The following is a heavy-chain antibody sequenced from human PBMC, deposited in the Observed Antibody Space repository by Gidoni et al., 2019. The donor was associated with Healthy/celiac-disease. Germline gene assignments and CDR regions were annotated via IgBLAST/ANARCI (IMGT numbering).Heavy chain of an antibody. CDR1: GFTFDDYA. CDR3: AKGGSGYYAYDAFDI. V-gene: IGHV3-9*01. Sequence: EVQLVESGGGLVQPGRSLRLSCAASGFTFDDYAMHWVRQAPGKGLEWVSGISWNSGSIGYADSVKGRFTISRDNAKNSLYLQMNSLRAEDTALYYCAKGGSGYYAYDAFDIWGQGTMVTVSS. D-gene: IGHD3-22*01. CDR2: ISWNSGSI. J-gene: IGHJ3*02.